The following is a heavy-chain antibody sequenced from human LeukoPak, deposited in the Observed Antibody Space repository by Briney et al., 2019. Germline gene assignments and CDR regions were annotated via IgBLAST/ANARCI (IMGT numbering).Heavy chain of an antibody. CDR1: GYTFTSYD. V-gene: IGHV1-8*01. D-gene: IGHD3-10*01. Sequence: ASVKVSCKASGYTFTSYDINWVRQATGQGLEWMGWMNPNSGNTGYAQKFQGRVTMTRNTSISTAYMELSSLRSEDTAVYYCARGVAPAILRFGERTSRDAFDIWGQGTMVTVSS. J-gene: IGHJ3*02. CDR2: MNPNSGNT. CDR3: ARGVAPAILRFGERTSRDAFDI.